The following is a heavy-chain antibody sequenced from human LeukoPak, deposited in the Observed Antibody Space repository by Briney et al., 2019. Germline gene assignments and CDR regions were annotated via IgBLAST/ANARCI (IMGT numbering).Heavy chain of an antibody. CDR2: ISGSGGST. CDR3: TKCLKWFGERNNYYYYMDV. CDR1: GFTFSSYG. V-gene: IGHV3-23*01. D-gene: IGHD3-10*01. Sequence: GGTLRLSCAASGFTFSSYGMSWVRQAPGKGLEWVSAISGSGGSTYYADSVKGRFTISRDNSKNTLYLQMNSLRAEDTAVYYCTKCLKWFGERNNYYYYMDVWGKGTTVTISS. J-gene: IGHJ6*03.